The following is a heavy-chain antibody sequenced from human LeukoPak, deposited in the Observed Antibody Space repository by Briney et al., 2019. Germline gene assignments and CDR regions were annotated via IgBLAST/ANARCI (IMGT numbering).Heavy chain of an antibody. V-gene: IGHV4-39*01. J-gene: IGHJ4*02. Sequence: SETLSLTCSVSGGSITTSSYYWGWIRQPPGKGLEWIGNTYQSGSTYYNPSLKSRVTISVDTSKNQFSLKLTSVTAADTAVYYCARRGSGSSQWFFDYWGQGSLVTVSS. D-gene: IGHD1-26*01. CDR1: GGSITTSSYY. CDR2: TYQSGST. CDR3: ARRGSGSSQWFFDY.